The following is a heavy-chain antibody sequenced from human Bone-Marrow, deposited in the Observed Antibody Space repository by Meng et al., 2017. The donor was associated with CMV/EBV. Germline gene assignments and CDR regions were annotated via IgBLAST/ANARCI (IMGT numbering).Heavy chain of an antibody. J-gene: IGHJ6*02. CDR3: ARPQWLPIPQNYHHYFGMDV. CDR1: GFRFDEYG. CDR2: INWNGGAT. V-gene: IGHV3-20*04. Sequence: GGSLSLSCVASGFRFDEYGMTWVRQGPGKGLEWVADINWNGGATSYADSVRGRFTISRDNVKKTLYLQMNSLTTGDTAVYYCARPQWLPIPQNYHHYFGMDVWGQGTTVTVSS. D-gene: IGHD5-12*01.